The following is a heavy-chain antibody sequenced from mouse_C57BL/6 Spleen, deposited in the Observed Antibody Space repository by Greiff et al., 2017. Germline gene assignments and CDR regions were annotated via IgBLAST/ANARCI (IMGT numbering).Heavy chain of an antibody. V-gene: IGHV1-69*01. D-gene: IGHD1-2*01. CDR2: IDPTDSYT. CDR1: GYTFTSYW. Sequence: QVQLQQPGAGLVLPGASVKLSCTASGYTFTSYWMRWVQQRPGQGLEWIGEIDPTDSYTNYNLKFKGKSTMTVDKSSSTAYMQLSSLTSEDSAVYTCASPYGDYWGQGTTLTVSS. J-gene: IGHJ2*01. CDR3: ASPYGDY.